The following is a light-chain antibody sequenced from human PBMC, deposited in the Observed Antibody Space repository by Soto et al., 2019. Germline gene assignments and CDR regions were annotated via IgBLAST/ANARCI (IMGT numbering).Light chain of an antibody. CDR1: SGHSSYA. Sequence: QAVVTQSPSDSASLGASVKLTCTLSSGHSSYAIAWHQKQPGKGPRYLMDLNNDGSHTKGDGIPDRFSGSSSGADRYLIISSLQSEDEADYYCQTWGTGFQFFGGGTKLTVL. CDR3: QTWGTGFQF. J-gene: IGLJ2*01. CDR2: LNNDGSH. V-gene: IGLV4-69*01.